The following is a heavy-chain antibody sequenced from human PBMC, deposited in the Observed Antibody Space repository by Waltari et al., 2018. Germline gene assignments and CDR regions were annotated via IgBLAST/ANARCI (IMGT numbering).Heavy chain of an antibody. CDR1: GYSFHSYW. D-gene: IGHD3-3*01. CDR2: IHPGESYT. CDR3: ARAGFLEWLLYYDY. J-gene: IGHJ4*02. Sequence: EVQLVQSGAEVTKPGESLKISCKGSGYSFHSYWIGWARQVPGKGRGWEGFIHPGESYTRYSPSFQGQVTSSADKSISTAYLQWSSLKASDTAMYYCARAGFLEWLLYYDYWGQGTLVTVSS. V-gene: IGHV5-51*01.